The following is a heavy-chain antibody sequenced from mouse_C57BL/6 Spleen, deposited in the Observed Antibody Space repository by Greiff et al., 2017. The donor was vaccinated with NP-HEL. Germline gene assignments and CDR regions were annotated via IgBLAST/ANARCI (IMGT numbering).Heavy chain of an antibody. CDR2: ISYDGSN. D-gene: IGHD1-1*01. V-gene: IGHV3-6*01. Sequence: EVQLQESGPGLVKPSQSLSLTCSVTGYSITSGYYWNWIRQFPGNKLEWMGYISYDGSNNYNPSLKNRISITRDTSKNQFFLKLNSVTTEDTATYYCARFITTGAYAMDYWGQGTSVTVSS. J-gene: IGHJ4*01. CDR3: ARFITTGAYAMDY. CDR1: GYSITSGYY.